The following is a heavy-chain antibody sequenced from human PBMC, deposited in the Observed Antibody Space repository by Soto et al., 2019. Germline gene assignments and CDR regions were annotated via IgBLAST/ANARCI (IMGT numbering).Heavy chain of an antibody. CDR3: ARRDCSGGSCYSEDWYYYYGMDV. CDR1: GGSFSGYY. J-gene: IGHJ6*02. V-gene: IGHV4-34*01. Sequence: QVQLQQWGAGLLKPSETLSLTCAVYGGSFSGYYWSWIRQPPGKGLEWIGEINHSGSTNYNSSLKSRVTISVDTSKNQFSLKLSSVTAADTAVYYCARRDCSGGSCYSEDWYYYYGMDVWGQGTTVTVSS. D-gene: IGHD2-15*01. CDR2: INHSGST.